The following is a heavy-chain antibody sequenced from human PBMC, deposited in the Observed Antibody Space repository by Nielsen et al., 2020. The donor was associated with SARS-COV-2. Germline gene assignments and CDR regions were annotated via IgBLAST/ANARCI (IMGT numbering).Heavy chain of an antibody. CDR3: VRGGSRRSFDY. Sequence: GESLKISCAASGFTFSDYYMSWIRQAPGKGLEWVSYISSSSSYTNYADSVKGRFTISRDNAKNTLYLQMNSLRAEDTAVYYCVRGGSRRSFDYWGQGTLVTVSS. D-gene: IGHD2-15*01. CDR2: ISSSSSYT. CDR1: GFTFSDYY. V-gene: IGHV3-11*06. J-gene: IGHJ4*02.